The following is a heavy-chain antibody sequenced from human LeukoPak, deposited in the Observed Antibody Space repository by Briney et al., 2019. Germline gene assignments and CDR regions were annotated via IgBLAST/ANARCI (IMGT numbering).Heavy chain of an antibody. V-gene: IGHV4-59*01. Sequence: PSETLSLTCAVYGGSFSGYYWSWIRQPPGKGLEWIGYIYYSGSTNYSPSLKSRVTISVDTSKNQFSLKLSSVTAADTAVYYCARVDFDSGGYYHRFDYWGQGPLVTVSS. J-gene: IGHJ4*02. CDR2: IYYSGST. D-gene: IGHD3-22*01. CDR1: GGSFSGYY. CDR3: ARVDFDSGGYYHRFDY.